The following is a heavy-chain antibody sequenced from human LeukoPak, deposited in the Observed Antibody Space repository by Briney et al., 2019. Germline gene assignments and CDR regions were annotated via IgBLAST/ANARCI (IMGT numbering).Heavy chain of an antibody. CDR2: IYPGDSDT. CDR1: GYRFTSYW. D-gene: IGHD3-22*01. V-gene: IGHV5-51*01. CDR3: ARSLYYYDSSGYYYFDY. Sequence: GESLKISCKGSGYRFTSYWIGWVRQMPGKGLEWMGIIYPGDSDTRYSPSFQGQVTISADKSISTAYLQWSSLKASDTAMYYCARSLYYYDSSGYYYFDYWGQGTLVTVSS. J-gene: IGHJ4*02.